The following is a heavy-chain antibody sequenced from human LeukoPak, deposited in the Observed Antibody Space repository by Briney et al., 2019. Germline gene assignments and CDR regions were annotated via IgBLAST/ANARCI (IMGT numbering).Heavy chain of an antibody. CDR3: ARDPYDGNYYFDY. Sequence: ASVKVSCKTSGYTFTGYHVHWVRQAPGQGLEWMGWFNANSGDTKYAQKFQGRVTMTRDTSIGTDYMELTSLISDDTAIYYCARDPYDGNYYFDYWGQGTLVTVAS. D-gene: IGHD3-3*01. J-gene: IGHJ4*02. CDR2: FNANSGDT. V-gene: IGHV1-2*02. CDR1: GYTFTGYH.